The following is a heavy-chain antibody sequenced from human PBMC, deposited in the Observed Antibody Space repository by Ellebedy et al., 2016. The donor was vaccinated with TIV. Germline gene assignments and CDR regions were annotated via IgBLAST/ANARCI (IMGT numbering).Heavy chain of an antibody. Sequence: PGGSLRLSCAASGFIFSSYGMTWVRQAPGKGLEWVSGTSGSGLSTNYADSLKGRFTISRDNSQSTLYLQMNSLRVEDTAVYFGARTLRSGGNAFDMWGQGTMVTVSS. CDR1: GFIFSSYG. J-gene: IGHJ3*02. CDR3: ARTLRSGGNAFDM. V-gene: IGHV3-23*01. D-gene: IGHD3-10*01. CDR2: TSGSGLST.